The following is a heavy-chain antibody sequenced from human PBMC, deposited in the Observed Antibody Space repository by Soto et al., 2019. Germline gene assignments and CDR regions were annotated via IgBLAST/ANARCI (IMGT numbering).Heavy chain of an antibody. CDR3: TRGLLGGAPSYTFHGMDV. J-gene: IGHJ6*01. D-gene: IGHD1-26*01. V-gene: IGHV3-72*01. CDR2: SRNRVNSHTT. CDR1: GFTFSDHY. Sequence: EVQLVESGGGLVQPGGSLRLSCAASGFTFSDHYMDWVHQAPGKGLEWVARSRNRVNSHTTEYAASVKGRFTISRDESKSSLYLQMNSLKSEDTAVYYCTRGLLGGAPSYTFHGMDVWGQETTVTVSS.